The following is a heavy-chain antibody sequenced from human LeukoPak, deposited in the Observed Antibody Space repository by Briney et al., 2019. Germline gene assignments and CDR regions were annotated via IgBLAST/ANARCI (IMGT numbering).Heavy chain of an antibody. D-gene: IGHD4-11*01. CDR2: IRDDGSNK. J-gene: IGHJ6*03. V-gene: IGHV3-30*02. Sequence: PGGSLRLSCAASGFIFSSYAMSWVRQAPGKGLEWVTFIRDDGSNKYYVDSVKGRFIISRDNSKNTVYLQMSDLRVEDTAVYYCAKGGLQGFYYNYMDVWGKGTTVTVSS. CDR1: GFIFSSYA. CDR3: AKGGLQGFYYNYMDV.